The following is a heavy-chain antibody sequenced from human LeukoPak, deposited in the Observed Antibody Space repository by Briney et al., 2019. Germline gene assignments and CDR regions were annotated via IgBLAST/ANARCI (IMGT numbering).Heavy chain of an antibody. Sequence: ASVKVSCKASGYTFTGYYMHWVRQAPGQGLEWMGWINPNSGGTNYAQKFQGRVTMTRDTSISTAYMELSRLRSDDTAVYYCARVRGNVVGATLNYWGQGTLVTVPS. V-gene: IGHV1-2*02. D-gene: IGHD1-26*01. CDR1: GYTFTGYY. CDR3: ARVRGNVVGATLNY. J-gene: IGHJ4*02. CDR2: INPNSGGT.